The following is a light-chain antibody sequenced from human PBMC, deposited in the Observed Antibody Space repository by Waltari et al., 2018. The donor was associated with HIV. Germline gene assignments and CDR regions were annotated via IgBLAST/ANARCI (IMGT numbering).Light chain of an antibody. V-gene: IGKV1-39*01. CDR1: QSISSY. CDR2: AAS. CDR3: QQSYSTPLT. J-gene: IGKJ4*01. Sequence: IQMTQSPSSLSASVGDRVTITCRASQSISSYLNWYLQKPGKAPKLLIYAASSLQSGVPSRFSGSGSGTDFTLTISSLQPEDFATYYCQQSYSTPLTFGGGTKVEIK.